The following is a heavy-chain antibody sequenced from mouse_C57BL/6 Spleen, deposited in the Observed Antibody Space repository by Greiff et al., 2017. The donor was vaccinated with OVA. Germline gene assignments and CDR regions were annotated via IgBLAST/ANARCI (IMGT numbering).Heavy chain of an antibody. CDR3: ARPLTGTWFAY. J-gene: IGHJ3*01. D-gene: IGHD4-1*01. CDR1: GFTFSDYG. Sequence: EVMLVESGGGLVKPGGSLKLSCAASGFTFSDYGMHWVRQAPEKGLEWVAYISSGCSTIYYADTVKGRFTISRDNAKNTLFLQMTSLRSEDTAMYYCARPLTGTWFAYWGQGTLVTVSA. V-gene: IGHV5-17*01. CDR2: ISSGCSTI.